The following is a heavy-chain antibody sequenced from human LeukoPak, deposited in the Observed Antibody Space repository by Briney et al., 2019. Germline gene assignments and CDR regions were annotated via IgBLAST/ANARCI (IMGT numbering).Heavy chain of an antibody. CDR3: ARVRHSSSWYAHATSWFDP. J-gene: IGHJ5*02. CDR2: INPNSGGT. Sequence: ASVKVSCKASGYTFTGYYMHWVRQAPGQGLEWMGWINPNSGGTNYAQKFQGRVTMTRDTSISTAYMELSRLRSDDTAVYYCARVRHSSSWYAHATSWFDPWGQGTLVTVSS. V-gene: IGHV1-2*02. D-gene: IGHD6-13*01. CDR1: GYTFTGYY.